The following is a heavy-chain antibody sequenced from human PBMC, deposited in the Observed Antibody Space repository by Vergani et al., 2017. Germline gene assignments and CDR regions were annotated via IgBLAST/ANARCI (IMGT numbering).Heavy chain of an antibody. Sequence: EVQLVESGEGLVQPGGSLRLSCAASGFTLGSYWMRGVCQAPGKGLEWVANIKKDGREKYYVDSVMGRFTISRDNANNSLYLQMNSLRAEHPAVYYCAGDTTLVGFDYWGQGTLVTVSS. D-gene: IGHD1-26*01. CDR1: GFTLGSYW. CDR2: IKKDGREK. J-gene: IGHJ4*02. V-gene: IGHV3-7*01. CDR3: AGDTTLVGFDY.